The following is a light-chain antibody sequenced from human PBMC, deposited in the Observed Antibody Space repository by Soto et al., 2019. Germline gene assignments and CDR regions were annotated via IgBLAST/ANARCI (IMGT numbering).Light chain of an antibody. CDR2: EGS. CDR1: SSDVGGYNL. J-gene: IGLJ2*01. Sequence: QSALTQPASVSGSPGQSITISCTGTSSDVGGYNLVSWYQQQPGKTPKLMIYEGSKRPSGVSNRFSGSKSGNTASLTISGLPADDEADYYCCSYAGSSTLLFGGGTKVTVL. CDR3: CSYAGSSTLL. V-gene: IGLV2-23*01.